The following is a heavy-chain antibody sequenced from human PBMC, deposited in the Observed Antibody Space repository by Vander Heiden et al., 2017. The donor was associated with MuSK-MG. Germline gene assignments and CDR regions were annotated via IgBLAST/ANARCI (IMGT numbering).Heavy chain of an antibody. CDR2: IWYDGSNK. CDR1: GFTFSSYG. Sequence: QVQLVESGGGVVQPGRSLRLSCAASGFTFSSYGMHWVRQAPGKGLEWVAVIWYDGSNKYYADSVKGRFIISRDNSKNTLYLQMNSLRAEDTAVYYCAGPYGDYVGDAFDIWGQGTMVTVSS. D-gene: IGHD4-17*01. V-gene: IGHV3-33*01. J-gene: IGHJ3*02. CDR3: AGPYGDYVGDAFDI.